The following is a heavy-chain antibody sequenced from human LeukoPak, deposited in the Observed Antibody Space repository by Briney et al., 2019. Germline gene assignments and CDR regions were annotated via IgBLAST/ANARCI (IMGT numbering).Heavy chain of an antibody. CDR2: IDPNTGGT. CDR3: TKNQYSGTIITPLDPFDV. Sequence: ASVKVSCKASGYTFARYYIHWLRQAPGQGIEWMGWIDPNTGGTNFAQKFQGRITMARDTSIDTVYMELNRLRSDDTAVYYCTKNQYSGTIITPLDPFDVWGQGTMVTVSS. CDR1: GYTFARYY. D-gene: IGHD3-10*01. V-gene: IGHV1-2*02. J-gene: IGHJ3*01.